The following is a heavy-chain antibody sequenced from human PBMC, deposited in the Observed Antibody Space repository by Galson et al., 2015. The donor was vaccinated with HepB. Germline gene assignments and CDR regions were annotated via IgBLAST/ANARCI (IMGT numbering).Heavy chain of an antibody. CDR3: ARERDMATIVEVFDF. D-gene: IGHD5-12*01. J-gene: IGHJ4*02. CDR1: GFNFSRSW. V-gene: IGHV3-7*01. Sequence: SLRLSCAVSGFNFSRSWMSWVRQAPGKGLEWVATIKEDGSDKHYGDSVKGRFTISRDNAKNSLYLQMNSLRPEDTAVYYCARERDMATIVEVFDFWGQGTLVTVSA. CDR2: IKEDGSDK.